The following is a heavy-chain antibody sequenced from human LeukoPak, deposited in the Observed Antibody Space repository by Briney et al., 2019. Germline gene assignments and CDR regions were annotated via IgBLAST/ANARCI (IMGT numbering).Heavy chain of an antibody. CDR1: GFTFSSYP. CDR2: ISDSGGGT. D-gene: IGHD3-10*01. Sequence: GGSLRLSCAASGFTFSSYPMTWVRQAPGKGLEWVSSISDSGGGTYYADSVKGRFTISRDNFKNTLYLQMNSLRAEDTAVYYCAKAPRLAGVPLGYWGQGTVVTVSS. J-gene: IGHJ4*02. V-gene: IGHV3-23*01. CDR3: AKAPRLAGVPLGY.